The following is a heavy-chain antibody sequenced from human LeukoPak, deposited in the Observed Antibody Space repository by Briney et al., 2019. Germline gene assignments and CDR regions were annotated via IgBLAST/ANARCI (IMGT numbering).Heavy chain of an antibody. Sequence: SETLSLTCTVSGGSISSSSYYWGWIRQPPGKGLEWIGSIYYSGSTYYNPSLKSRVTISVDTSKNQFSLKLSSVTAADTAVYYCAHSMVRGVLEYFQHWGQGTLVTVSS. D-gene: IGHD3-10*01. J-gene: IGHJ1*01. CDR3: AHSMVRGVLEYFQH. CDR2: IYYSGST. CDR1: GGSISSSSYY. V-gene: IGHV4-39*01.